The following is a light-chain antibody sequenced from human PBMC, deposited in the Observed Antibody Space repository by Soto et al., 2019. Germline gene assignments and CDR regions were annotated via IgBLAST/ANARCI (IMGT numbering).Light chain of an antibody. Sequence: EIVLTQSPGTLSLSPGDRATLSCRASQSVSSSYLAWYQQKPGQAPRLLIYGASSRATGIPDRLSGSGSGTDFTLTSSRLEPEDVAVYYCQQYGSSRWTFGQGTKVEV. CDR1: QSVSSSY. CDR3: QQYGSSRWT. CDR2: GAS. J-gene: IGKJ1*01. V-gene: IGKV3-20*01.